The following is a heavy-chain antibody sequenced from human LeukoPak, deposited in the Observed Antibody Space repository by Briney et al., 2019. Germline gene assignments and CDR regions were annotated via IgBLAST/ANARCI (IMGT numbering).Heavy chain of an antibody. D-gene: IGHD2-8*02. CDR2: IIPILGIA. J-gene: IGHJ4*02. CDR3: ARDRYSTGDFGY. CDR1: GGTFSSYA. Sequence: SVKVSCKASGGTFSSYANSWVRQAPGQGLEWMGRIIPILGIANYAQKFQGRVTITADKSTSTAYMELSSLRSEDTAVYYCARDRYSTGDFGYWGQGTLVTVSS. V-gene: IGHV1-69*04.